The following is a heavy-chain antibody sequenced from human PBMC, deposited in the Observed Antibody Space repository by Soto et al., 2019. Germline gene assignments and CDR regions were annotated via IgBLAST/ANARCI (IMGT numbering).Heavy chain of an antibody. D-gene: IGHD6-6*01. CDR1: GGTFSSYA. J-gene: IGHJ6*02. Sequence: SVKVSCKASGGTFSSYAISWVRQAPGQGLEWMGGIIPIFGTANYAQKFQGRVTITADESTSTAYMELSSLRSEDTAVYYCAREQLVFTSNYYYYGMDVWGQGTTVTVS. V-gene: IGHV1-69*13. CDR3: AREQLVFTSNYYYYGMDV. CDR2: IIPIFGTA.